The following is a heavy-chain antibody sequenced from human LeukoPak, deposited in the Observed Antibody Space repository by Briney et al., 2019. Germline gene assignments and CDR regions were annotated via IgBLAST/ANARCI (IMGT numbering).Heavy chain of an antibody. CDR1: GGSISTYY. V-gene: IGHV4-59*01. Sequence: SETLSLTCTVSGGSISTYYWSWIRQPRGKGLEWIGYIYYSGSTNYNPSLKSRVTMSLDTSTNKFSLKLTSVTAADTAVYYCARGGTVVNGFDYWGQGTLVTVSS. CDR3: ARGGTVVNGFDY. D-gene: IGHD4-23*01. CDR2: IYYSGST. J-gene: IGHJ4*02.